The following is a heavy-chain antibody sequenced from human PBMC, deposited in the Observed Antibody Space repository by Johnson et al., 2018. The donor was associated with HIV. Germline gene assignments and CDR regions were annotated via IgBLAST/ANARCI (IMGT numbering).Heavy chain of an antibody. CDR3: AKETRDSRSAFDI. D-gene: IGHD4-11*01. CDR1: GFSVSNTY. V-gene: IGHV3-30*02. CDR2: IQYDGSNK. Sequence: VQLVESGGGVVQPGRSLRLSCGASGFSVSNTYKNWVRQAPGKGLEWVAFIQYDGSNKYYADSLKGRFTISRDNSKNTVYLQMNSLRPEDTAVYYCAKETRDSRSAFDIWGQGTLVTVSS. J-gene: IGHJ3*02.